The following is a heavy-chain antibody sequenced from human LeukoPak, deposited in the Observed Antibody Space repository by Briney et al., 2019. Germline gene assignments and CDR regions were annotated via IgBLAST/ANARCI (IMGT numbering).Heavy chain of an antibody. V-gene: IGHV4-34*01. CDR1: GGSFSDYH. D-gene: IGHD2-15*01. CDR2: IHHSGST. J-gene: IGHJ6*02. Sequence: SETLSLTCAVYGGSFSDYHWSWIRQPPGKGLEWIGDIHHSGSTNYNPSLKSRITISVDTSKSQSSLSLRSVTAADTAVYYCARWGAATAYYYYYALDVWGQGTTVTVSS. CDR3: ARWGAATAYYYYYALDV.